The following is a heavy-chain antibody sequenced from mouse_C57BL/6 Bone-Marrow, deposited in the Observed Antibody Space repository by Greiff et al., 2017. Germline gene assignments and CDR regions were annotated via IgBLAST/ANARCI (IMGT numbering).Heavy chain of an antibody. D-gene: IGHD2-5*01. CDR2: IYPGSGST. J-gene: IGHJ1*03. V-gene: IGHV1-55*01. CDR3: ARPYYSNYWYFDV. CDR1: GYTFTSYW. Sequence: VQLQQPGAELVTPGASVKMSCKASGYTFTSYWITWVKQRPGQGLEWIGDIYPGSGSTNYNEKFKSKATLTVDTSSSTAYMQLSSLTAEDSAVYYGARPYYSNYWYFDVWGTGTTVTVSS.